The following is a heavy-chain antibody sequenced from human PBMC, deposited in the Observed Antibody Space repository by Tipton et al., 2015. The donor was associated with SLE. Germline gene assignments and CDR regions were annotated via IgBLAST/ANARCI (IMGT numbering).Heavy chain of an antibody. CDR2: IDYSGST. V-gene: IGHV4-59*08. CDR1: GGSISDSY. D-gene: IGHD4-17*01. Sequence: TLSLTCTVSGGSISDSYWSWIRQPPGKGLEWIGDIDYSGSTNYNPSLNSRVTMSRDTSKNQFFLKLNSVTAADTAVYYCARRGSGDYVPNWGQGTLVTVSS. J-gene: IGHJ4*02. CDR3: ARRGSGDYVPN.